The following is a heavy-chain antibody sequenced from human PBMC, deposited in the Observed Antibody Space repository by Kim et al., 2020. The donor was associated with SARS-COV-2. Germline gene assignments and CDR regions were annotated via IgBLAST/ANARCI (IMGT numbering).Heavy chain of an antibody. J-gene: IGHJ4*02. CDR3: AREWDEMRSSGLRGSEFDY. Sequence: ASVKVSCKASGYTFTSYGISWVRQAPGQGLEWMGWISAYNGNTNYAQKLQGRVTMTTDTSTSTAYMELRSLRSDDTAVYYCAREWDEMRSSGLRGSEFDYWGQGTLVTVSS. CDR2: ISAYNGNT. D-gene: IGHD6-19*01. V-gene: IGHV1-18*01. CDR1: GYTFTSYG.